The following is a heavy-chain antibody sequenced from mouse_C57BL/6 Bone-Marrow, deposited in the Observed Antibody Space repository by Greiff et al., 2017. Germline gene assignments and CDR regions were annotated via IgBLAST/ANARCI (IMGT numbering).Heavy chain of an antibody. D-gene: IGHD3-3*01. CDR3: ARYHLGYFDY. CDR1: GYTFTSYW. Sequence: QVQLKQSGAELAKPGASVKLSCKASGYTFTSYWMHWVKQRPGQGLEWIGYINPSSGYTKYNQKFKDKATLTADKSSSTAYMQLSSLTYYDSAVYDCARYHLGYFDYWGQGTTLTVSS. J-gene: IGHJ2*01. V-gene: IGHV1-7*01. CDR2: INPSSGYT.